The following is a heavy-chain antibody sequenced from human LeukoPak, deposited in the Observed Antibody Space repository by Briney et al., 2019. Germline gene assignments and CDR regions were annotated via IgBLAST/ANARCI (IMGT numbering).Heavy chain of an antibody. CDR1: GYTLTELS. J-gene: IGHJ5*02. CDR2: FDPEDGET. Sequence: ASVKVSCKVSGYTLTELSMHWVRQAPGKGLEGMGGFDPEDGETIYAQKFQGRVTMTEDTSTDTAYMELSSLRSEDTAVYYCATPHSSYNWFDPWGQGTLVTVSS. CDR3: ATPHSSYNWFDP. V-gene: IGHV1-24*01. D-gene: IGHD6-6*01.